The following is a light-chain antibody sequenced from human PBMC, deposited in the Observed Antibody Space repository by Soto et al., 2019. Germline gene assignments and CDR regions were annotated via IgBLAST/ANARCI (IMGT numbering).Light chain of an antibody. V-gene: IGKV1-9*01. CDR3: QELNSFPLS. CDR2: AAS. Sequence: DIQLTQSPSFLSASVGDRVTITCRASQGISSYLAWYQQKPGKAPKLLIYAASTLQSGVPSRFSGSGSGTQLTLMISRLQPEYFAAYNCQELNSFPLSFGPGTKVDI. CDR1: QGISSY. J-gene: IGKJ3*01.